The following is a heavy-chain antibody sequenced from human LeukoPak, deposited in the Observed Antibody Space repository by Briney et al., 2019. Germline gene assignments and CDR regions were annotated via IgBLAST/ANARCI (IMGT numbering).Heavy chain of an antibody. CDR1: GDSVSSNSAA. J-gene: IGHJ4*02. CDR3: ARDMYYYDSSGYYPFDY. Sequence: RSQTLSLTCAISGDSVSSNSAAWNWIRQSPSRGLEWLGRTYYRSKWYNDYAVSVKSRITINPDTSKNQFSLQLNSVTPEDTAVYYCARDMYYYDSSGYYPFDYWGQGTLVTVSS. CDR2: TYYRSKWYN. V-gene: IGHV6-1*01. D-gene: IGHD3-22*01.